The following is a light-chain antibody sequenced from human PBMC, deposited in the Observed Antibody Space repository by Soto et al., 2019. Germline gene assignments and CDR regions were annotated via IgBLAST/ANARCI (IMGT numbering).Light chain of an antibody. CDR3: QQYGSSPST. Sequence: EIVLTQSPGTLSLSPGERATPSCRASQSVSSNYITWYQQKPGQAPRRLIFGASSRATGIPDRFSGSGSGTDFTLTIGRLEPEDFAVYYCQQYGSSPSTFGQGTKVDIK. CDR2: GAS. J-gene: IGKJ1*01. V-gene: IGKV3-20*01. CDR1: QSVSSNY.